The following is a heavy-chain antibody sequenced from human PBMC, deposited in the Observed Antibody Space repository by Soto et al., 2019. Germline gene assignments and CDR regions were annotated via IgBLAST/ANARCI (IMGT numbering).Heavy chain of an antibody. V-gene: IGHV1-3*01. CDR3: AALGYCSSTSCYGFDP. Sequence: GASVKVSCKASGYTFTSYAMHWVRQAPGQRLEWMGWINAGNGNTKYSQKFQGRVTITRNTSASTAYMELSSLRSEDTAVYYCAALGYCSSTSCYGFDPWGQGTLVTVSS. CDR2: INAGNGNT. CDR1: GYTFTSYA. J-gene: IGHJ5*02. D-gene: IGHD2-2*01.